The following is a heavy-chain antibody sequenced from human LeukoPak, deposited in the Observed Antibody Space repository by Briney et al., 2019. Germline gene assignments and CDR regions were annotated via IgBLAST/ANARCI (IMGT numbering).Heavy chain of an antibody. CDR1: GDSVSSNSAA. J-gene: IGHJ4*02. Sequence: SQTLSLTCAISGDSVSSNSAAWNWIRQSPSRGLEWLGRTYYRSKWYNDYAVSVKSRITINPDTSKNQFSLQLNSVTPEDTAVYYCARDTFPKYSSSWFLDYWGQGTLVTVSS. CDR3: ARDTFPKYSSSWFLDY. V-gene: IGHV6-1*01. CDR2: TYYRSKWYN. D-gene: IGHD6-13*01.